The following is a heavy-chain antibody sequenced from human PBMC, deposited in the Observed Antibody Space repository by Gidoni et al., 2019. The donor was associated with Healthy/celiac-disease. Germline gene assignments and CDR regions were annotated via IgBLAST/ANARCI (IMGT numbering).Heavy chain of an antibody. Sequence: QVQLVQSGAAVKKPGASVKVSCKASGYTFTSYDINWVRQATGQGLEWMGWMNPNSGNTGYAQKFQGRVTMTRNTSISTAYMELSSLRSEDTAVYYCARDVGYCTNGVCVGDYYGMDVWGQGTTVTVSS. CDR2: MNPNSGNT. CDR3: ARDVGYCTNGVCVGDYYGMDV. D-gene: IGHD2-8*01. CDR1: GYTFTSYD. V-gene: IGHV1-8*01. J-gene: IGHJ6*02.